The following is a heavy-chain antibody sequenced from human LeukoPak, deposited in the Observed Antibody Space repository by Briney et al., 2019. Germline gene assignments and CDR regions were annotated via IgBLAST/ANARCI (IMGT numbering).Heavy chain of an antibody. Sequence: GGSLKISCKVFGYSFTNYWIDWVRQMPGKGLEWMGTIYPGDSDTRYSPSFQGRVTISVDKSIGTAYLQWSSLKASDTAMYYCARHTSTTSDYWGQGTLVTVSS. V-gene: IGHV5-51*01. CDR3: ARHTSTTSDY. CDR2: IYPGDSDT. J-gene: IGHJ4*02. D-gene: IGHD1-7*01. CDR1: GYSFTNYW.